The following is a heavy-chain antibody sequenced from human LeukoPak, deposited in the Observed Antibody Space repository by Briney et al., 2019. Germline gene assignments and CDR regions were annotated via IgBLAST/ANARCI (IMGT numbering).Heavy chain of an antibody. CDR1: GFTFSSYA. D-gene: IGHD3-22*01. CDR3: AKQGYYYDSSGYYLGAFDI. Sequence: GGSLRLSCAASGFTFSSYAMSWVRQAPGKGLEWVSAISGSGGSTYYTDSVTGRFTISRNNSKNTLYLQMNSLRAEDTAVYYCAKQGYYYDSSGYYLGAFDIWGQGTMVTVSS. V-gene: IGHV3-23*01. CDR2: ISGSGGST. J-gene: IGHJ3*02.